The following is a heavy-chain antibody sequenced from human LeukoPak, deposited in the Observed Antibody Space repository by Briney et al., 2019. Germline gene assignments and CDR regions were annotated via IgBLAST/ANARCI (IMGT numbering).Heavy chain of an antibody. D-gene: IGHD6-19*01. CDR1: GFTVSSNY. Sequence: GGSLRLSCAASGFTVSSNYMSWVRQAPGKGLEWVSVIHSGGSTYYADSVKGRFTISRDNSKNTLYLQMNSLRAEDTAVYYCARGVRGSGWHEVDYWGQGTLVTVSS. J-gene: IGHJ4*02. CDR3: ARGVRGSGWHEVDY. V-gene: IGHV3-53*01. CDR2: IHSGGST.